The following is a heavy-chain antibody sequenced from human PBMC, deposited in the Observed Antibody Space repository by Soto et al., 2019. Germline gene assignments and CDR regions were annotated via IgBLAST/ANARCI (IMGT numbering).Heavy chain of an antibody. J-gene: IGHJ4*02. CDR2: INHSGST. D-gene: IGHD6-19*01. V-gene: IGHV4-34*01. CDR3: ARGGGSGWYIYY. CDR1: GGSFSGYY. Sequence: SEPLSLTCAVYGGSFSGYYWSWIRQPPGKGLEWIGEINHSGSTDYNPSLKSRVTISVDTSKNQFSLKLSSVTAADTAVYYCARGGGSGWYIYYWGQGTLVTVSS.